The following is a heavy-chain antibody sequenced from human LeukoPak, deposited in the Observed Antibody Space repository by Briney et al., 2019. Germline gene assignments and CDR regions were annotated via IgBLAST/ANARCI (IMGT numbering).Heavy chain of an antibody. CDR2: INPNSGGT. J-gene: IGHJ4*02. Sequence: ASVKVSCKASGYTFTGYYMHWVRQAPGQGLEWMGRINPNSGGTNYAQKLQGRVTMTTDTSTSRAYMELRSLRSDDTAIYYCAREYSGYDWGHFDYWGQGTLVTVSS. CDR1: GYTFTGYY. CDR3: AREYSGYDWGHFDY. V-gene: IGHV1-2*06. D-gene: IGHD5-12*01.